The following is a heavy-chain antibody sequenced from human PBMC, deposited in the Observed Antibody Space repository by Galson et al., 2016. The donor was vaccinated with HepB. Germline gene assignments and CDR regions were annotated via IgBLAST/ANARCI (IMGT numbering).Heavy chain of an antibody. CDR1: GGSFTTLGHY. J-gene: IGHJ4*02. D-gene: IGHD5-18*01. CDR3: AREEGYHRH. V-gene: IGHV4-39*07. CDR2: VSSSGTT. Sequence: ETLSLTCTVSGGSFTTLGHYWGWIRQSPGKGLEWIATVSSSGTTYYNPSLKSRATISIDMSKNQFSLRLNSMTAADAAVYFCAREEGYHRHRGQGILVTVSS.